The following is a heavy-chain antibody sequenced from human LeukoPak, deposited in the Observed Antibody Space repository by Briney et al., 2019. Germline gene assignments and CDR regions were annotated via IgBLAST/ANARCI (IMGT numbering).Heavy chain of an antibody. V-gene: IGHV4-59*01. CDR2: IYYSGST. CDR3: ARDARDYYDSSGYSD. J-gene: IGHJ4*02. Sequence: SETLSLTCTVSGGSISSYYWSWIRQPPGKGLEWIEYIYYSGSTNYNPSLKSRVTISVDTSKNQFSLKLSSVTAAGTAVYYCARDARDYYDSSGYSDWGQGTLVTVSS. CDR1: GGSISSYY. D-gene: IGHD3-22*01.